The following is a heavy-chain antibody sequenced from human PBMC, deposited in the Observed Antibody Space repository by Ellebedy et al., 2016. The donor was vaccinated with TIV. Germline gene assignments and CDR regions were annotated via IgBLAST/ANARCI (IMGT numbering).Heavy chain of an antibody. CDR1: GFTFSSYS. J-gene: IGHJ4*02. Sequence: GGSLRLXXAASGFTFSSYSMNWVRQAPGKGLEWVSSISSSSYIYYADSVKGRFTISRDNAKNSLYLQMNSLRAEDTAVYYCARVRYGGYVAYWGQGTLVTVSS. CDR2: ISSSSYI. V-gene: IGHV3-21*01. D-gene: IGHD1-26*01. CDR3: ARVRYGGYVAY.